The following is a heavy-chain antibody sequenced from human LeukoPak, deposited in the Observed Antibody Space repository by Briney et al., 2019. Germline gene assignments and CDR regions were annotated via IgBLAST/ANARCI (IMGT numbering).Heavy chain of an antibody. D-gene: IGHD3-16*02. J-gene: IGHJ4*02. CDR1: GFTFSNAW. Sequence: GSLRLSCAASGFTFSNAWMSWVRQAPGKGLEWVGRIKSKTDGGTTDYAAPVKGRFTISRDDSKNTLYLQMNSLKTEDTAVYYCTTSSGYDYVWGSYRYIHNPFDYWGQGTLVTVSS. CDR3: TTSSGYDYVWGSYRYIHNPFDY. CDR2: IKSKTDGGTT. V-gene: IGHV3-15*01.